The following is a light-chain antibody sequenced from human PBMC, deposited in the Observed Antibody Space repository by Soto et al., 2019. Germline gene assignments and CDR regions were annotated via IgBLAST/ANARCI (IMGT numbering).Light chain of an antibody. CDR2: DAS. Sequence: DIQMTQSPSSLSASVGDRVTITCRASQSISSYLNWYQQKPGKAPKLLIYDASSLESGVPSRFSGSGSGTDSTLTISCLQSEDFATYYCQQYYSYPRTFGQGTKVDIK. CDR1: QSISSY. CDR3: QQYYSYPRT. J-gene: IGKJ1*01. V-gene: IGKV1-39*01.